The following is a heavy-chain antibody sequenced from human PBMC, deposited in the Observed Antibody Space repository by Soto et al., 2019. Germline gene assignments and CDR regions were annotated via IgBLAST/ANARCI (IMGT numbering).Heavy chain of an antibody. J-gene: IGHJ3*02. CDR3: AREIFGVIISGGRDAFDI. CDR2: IIPIFGTA. D-gene: IGHD3-3*01. CDR1: GGTFSTYA. Sequence: ASVKVSCKASGGTFSTYAISWVRQAPGQGLEWMGGIIPIFGTAKYAQKFQGRVTITADESTSTAYMELSSLRSEDTAVYYCAREIFGVIISGGRDAFDIWGQGTMVTV. V-gene: IGHV1-69*13.